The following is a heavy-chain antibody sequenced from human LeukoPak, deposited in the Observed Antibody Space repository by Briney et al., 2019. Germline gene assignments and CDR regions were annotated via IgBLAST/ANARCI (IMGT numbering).Heavy chain of an antibody. CDR3: ARDKAVTTEVTQHFQH. CDR2: ISAYSGYT. D-gene: IGHD4-23*01. Sequence: GASVTVSCKASGYTFTNYGISWVRQAPGQGLEWMGWISAYSGYTDYAQKFQFRVTMTTDTSTSTAYMELRSLRSDDTAVYYCARDKAVTTEVTQHFQHWGQGTLVTVSS. V-gene: IGHV1-18*01. CDR1: GYTFTNYG. J-gene: IGHJ1*01.